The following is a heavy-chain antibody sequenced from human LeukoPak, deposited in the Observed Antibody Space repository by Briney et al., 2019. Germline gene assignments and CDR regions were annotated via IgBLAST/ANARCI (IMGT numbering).Heavy chain of an antibody. J-gene: IGHJ4*02. D-gene: IGHD4-17*01. V-gene: IGHV1-18*01. CDR2: ISTYDANT. Sequence: ASVKVSCKASGYTFTSYGINWVRQAPGQGLEWMGWISTYDANTEYAQKLQGRVTMTTDTSTSTAYMEVRSLRSDDTAVYYCARTTVTTLFDYWGQGTLVTVSS. CDR3: ARTTVTTLFDY. CDR1: GYTFTSYG.